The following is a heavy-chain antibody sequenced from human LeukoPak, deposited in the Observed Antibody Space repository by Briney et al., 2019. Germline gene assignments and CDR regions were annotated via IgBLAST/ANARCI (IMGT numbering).Heavy chain of an antibody. Sequence: NSSETLSLTCAVYGGSFSGYYWSWIRQPPGKGLEWIGEINHSGSTNYNPSLKSRVTISVDTSKNQFSLKLSSVTAADTAVYYCARRRGTGSSSSFDYWGQGTLATVSS. D-gene: IGHD6-6*01. V-gene: IGHV4-34*01. J-gene: IGHJ4*02. CDR3: ARRRGTGSSSSFDY. CDR1: GGSFSGYY. CDR2: INHSGST.